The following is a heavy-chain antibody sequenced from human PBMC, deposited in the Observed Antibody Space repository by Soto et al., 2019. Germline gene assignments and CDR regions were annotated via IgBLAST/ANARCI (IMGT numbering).Heavy chain of an antibody. Sequence: GGSLRLSCAASGFTFSSYEMNWVRQAPGKGLEWVSYISSSGSTIYYADSVKGRFTISRDNAKNSLYLQMNSLRAEDTAVYYCARGGFLEWLLDYWGQGTLVTVSS. CDR1: GFTFSSYE. J-gene: IGHJ4*02. V-gene: IGHV3-48*03. CDR2: ISSSGSTI. CDR3: ARGGFLEWLLDY. D-gene: IGHD3-3*01.